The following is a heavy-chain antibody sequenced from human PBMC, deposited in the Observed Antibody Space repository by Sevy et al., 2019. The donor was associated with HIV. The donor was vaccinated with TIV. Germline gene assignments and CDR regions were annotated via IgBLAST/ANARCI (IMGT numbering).Heavy chain of an antibody. V-gene: IGHV3-33*01. CDR1: GFSFDRYG. CDR2: ILYEGINK. D-gene: IGHD3-10*01. J-gene: IGHJ4*02. Sequence: GGSLRVCCAASGFSFDRYGMHWVRQAPGKGLEWVAVILYEGINKDYGDSVRGRFTISRDNSKNTLYLQMNSLRVDDTAAYYCATGRDYGSGSYDYWGPGTLVTVSS. CDR3: ATGRDYGSGSYDY.